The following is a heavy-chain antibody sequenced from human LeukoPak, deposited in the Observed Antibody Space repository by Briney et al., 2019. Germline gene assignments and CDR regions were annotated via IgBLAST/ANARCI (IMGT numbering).Heavy chain of an antibody. Sequence: PGGSLRLSCAASGFTFSSYSMNWVRQAPGKGLEWVSSIGSSSSYIYYADSVKGRFTISRGNAKNSLYLQMNSLRAEDTAVYYCARDPADSRGWYNYWGQGALVTVSS. CDR2: IGSSSSYI. CDR1: GFTFSSYS. V-gene: IGHV3-21*01. D-gene: IGHD6-19*01. CDR3: ARDPADSRGWYNY. J-gene: IGHJ4*02.